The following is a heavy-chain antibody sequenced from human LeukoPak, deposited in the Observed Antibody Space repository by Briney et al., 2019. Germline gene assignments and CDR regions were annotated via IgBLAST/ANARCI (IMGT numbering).Heavy chain of an antibody. Sequence: PSETLSLTCTVSGGSISSSSYYWGWIRQPPGKGLEWIGSIYYSGSTYYNPSLKSRVTISVDTSENQFSLKLSSVTAADTAVYYCARVSGYDWESFYDYWGQGTLVTVSS. V-gene: IGHV4-39*07. CDR2: IYYSGST. CDR3: ARVSGYDWESFYDY. D-gene: IGHD5-12*01. CDR1: GGSISSSSYY. J-gene: IGHJ4*02.